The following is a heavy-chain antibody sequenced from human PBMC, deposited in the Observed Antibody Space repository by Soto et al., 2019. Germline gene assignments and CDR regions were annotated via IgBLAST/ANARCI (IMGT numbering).Heavy chain of an antibody. J-gene: IGHJ6*03. V-gene: IGHV1-46*03. CDR1: GYTFTSYY. CDR3: ARDPVWFGELLSSGYMDV. CDR2: INPSGGST. Sequence: ASVKVSCKASGYTFTSYYMHWVRQAPGQGLEWMGIINPSGGSTSYAQKFQGRVTMTRDTSTSTVYMELSSLRSEDTAVYYCARDPVWFGELLSSGYMDVWGKGTTVTVS. D-gene: IGHD3-10*01.